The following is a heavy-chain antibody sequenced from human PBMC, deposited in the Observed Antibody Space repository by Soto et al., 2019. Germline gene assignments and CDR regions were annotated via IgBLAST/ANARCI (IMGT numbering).Heavy chain of an antibody. CDR2: IDPSDSYT. Sequence: GESLKISCKGSGYSFTSYWISWVRQMPGKGLEWMGRIDPSDSYTNYSPSFQGHVTISADKSISTAYLQWSSLKASDTAMYYCARGLDSSGYYTYFQHWGQGTLVTVSS. J-gene: IGHJ1*01. V-gene: IGHV5-10-1*01. CDR3: ARGLDSSGYYTYFQH. D-gene: IGHD3-22*01. CDR1: GYSFTSYW.